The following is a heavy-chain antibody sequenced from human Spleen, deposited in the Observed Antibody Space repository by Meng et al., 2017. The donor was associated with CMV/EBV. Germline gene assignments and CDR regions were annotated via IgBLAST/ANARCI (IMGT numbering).Heavy chain of an antibody. CDR2: ISNDGIHK. CDR1: GFTFINYA. D-gene: IGHD3-22*01. CDR3: ARDNDYYDDNGYYSYGMDV. J-gene: IGHJ6*02. Sequence: GGSLRLSCAASGFTFINYAMHWVRQAPGKGLEWVAVISNDGIHKYYADSVKGRFTISRDNSKNTLYLQMNSLRAEDTAVYYCARDNDYYDDNGYYSYGMDVWGPGTMVTVSS. V-gene: IGHV3-30*04.